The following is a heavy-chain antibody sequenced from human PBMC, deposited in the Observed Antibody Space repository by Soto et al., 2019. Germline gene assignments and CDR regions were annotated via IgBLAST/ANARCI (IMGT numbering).Heavy chain of an antibody. CDR1: GYTFTGYY. J-gene: IGHJ6*02. Sequence: ASVKVSCKASGYTFTGYYMHWVRQAPGQGLEWMGWINPNSGGTNYAQKFQGRVTMTRDTSISTAYMELSRLRSDDTAVHYCARALELLWFGELRDTPDYGMDVWGQGTTVTVSS. CDR3: ARALELLWFGELRDTPDYGMDV. V-gene: IGHV1-2*02. D-gene: IGHD3-10*01. CDR2: INPNSGGT.